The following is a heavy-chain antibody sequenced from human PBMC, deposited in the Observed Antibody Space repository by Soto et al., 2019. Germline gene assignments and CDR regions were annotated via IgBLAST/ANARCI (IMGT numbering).Heavy chain of an antibody. V-gene: IGHV3-23*01. CDR2: ISRRGDTT. D-gene: IGHD3-22*01. J-gene: IGHJ3*02. Sequence: PGGSLRLSCAASGFTFTTYAMSWVRQAPGKGLEWVSVISRRGDTTYYADSVKGRFTISRDNSKNTLYLQMNSLRAEDRAVYYCARIQAGYVSSGYFSAFDIWGQGTMVTVSS. CDR3: ARIQAGYVSSGYFSAFDI. CDR1: GFTFTTYA.